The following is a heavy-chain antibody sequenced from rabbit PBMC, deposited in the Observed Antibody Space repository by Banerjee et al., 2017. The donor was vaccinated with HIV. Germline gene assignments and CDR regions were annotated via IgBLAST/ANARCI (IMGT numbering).Heavy chain of an antibody. CDR3: TTNGMDL. CDR2: IYTGSSGST. Sequence: QSLEESGGDLVKPGASLTLTCTASGFSFSSSGYMCWVRQAPGKGLEWIGCIYTGSSGSTYYASWAKGRFTITRSTSLNTVTLQLNSLTAADTATYFCTTNGMDLWGQGTLVTVS. V-gene: IGHV1S40*01. CDR1: GFSFSSSGY. J-gene: IGHJ6*01.